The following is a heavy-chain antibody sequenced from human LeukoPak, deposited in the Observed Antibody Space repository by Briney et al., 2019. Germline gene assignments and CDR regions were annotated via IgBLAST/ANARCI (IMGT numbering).Heavy chain of an antibody. CDR1: GGSISSSSYY. CDR3: TGGYYYYYMDV. J-gene: IGHJ6*03. D-gene: IGHD3-16*01. V-gene: IGHV4-39*07. Sequence: PSETLSLTCTVSGGSISSSSYYWGWIRQPPGKGLEWIGSIYYSGSTYYNPSLRSRATISVDTSKNQFSLKLSSVTAADTAVYYCTGGYYYYYMDVRGKGTTVTVSS. CDR2: IYYSGST.